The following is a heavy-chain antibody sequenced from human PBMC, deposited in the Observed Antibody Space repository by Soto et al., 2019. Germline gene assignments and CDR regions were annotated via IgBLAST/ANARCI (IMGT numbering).Heavy chain of an antibody. CDR2: ISYEGSHT. V-gene: IGHV3-30*18. Sequence: QVQLVESGGGVVQPGRSLRLSCAASGFIFSSYGMHWVRQAPGKGLEWVAVISYEGSHTYYADSVKGRFTITRDNSKNNVDLQKNSLRPEDTAGYYLAKGIHWCGGSCSWSEGFDYWGQGTLLTVSS. D-gene: IGHD2-15*01. CDR1: GFIFSSYG. CDR3: AKGIHWCGGSCSWSEGFDY. J-gene: IGHJ4*02.